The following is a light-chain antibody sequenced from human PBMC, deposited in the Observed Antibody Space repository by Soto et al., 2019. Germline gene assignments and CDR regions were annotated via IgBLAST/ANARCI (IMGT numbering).Light chain of an antibody. Sequence: QSALTQPPSVSGAPGQRVTISCTGSGSNIGAGYDVHWYQQLPGTAPKLLIYHNSNRPSGVPDRFSGSKSGTSASLAITGLQAEDEADYYCQSYDSSLSGSRVFGNGTKVTVL. CDR1: GSNIGAGYD. J-gene: IGLJ1*01. V-gene: IGLV1-40*01. CDR3: QSYDSSLSGSRV. CDR2: HNS.